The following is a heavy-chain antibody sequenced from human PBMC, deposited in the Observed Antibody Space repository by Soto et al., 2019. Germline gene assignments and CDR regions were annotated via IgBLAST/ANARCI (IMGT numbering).Heavy chain of an antibody. CDR2: IIPIFGTA. D-gene: IGHD3-22*01. CDR1: GGTCSSYS. CDR3: ARETEYDSSGYYLDS. V-gene: IGHV1-69*13. J-gene: IGHJ4*02. Sequence: SVKFSCKASGGTCSSYSISWVLQAPGQGLEWMGGIIPIFGTANYAQKFQGRVTITADESTSTAYMELSSLRSEDTAVYYCARETEYDSSGYYLDSWGQGTLVTVSS.